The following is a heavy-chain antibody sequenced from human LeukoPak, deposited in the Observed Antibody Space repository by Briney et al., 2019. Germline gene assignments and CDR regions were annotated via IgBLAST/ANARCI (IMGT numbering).Heavy chain of an antibody. J-gene: IGHJ6*03. CDR2: ISSSSSYI. V-gene: IGHV3-21*01. D-gene: IGHD3-22*01. CDR3: ARVGGSSGGDYYYYYMDV. Sequence: PGGSLRLSCAASGFTFSSYSMNWVRQAPGKGLEWVSSISSSSSYIYYADSVKGRFTISRGNAKNSLYLQMNSLRAEDTAVYYCARVGGSSGGDYYYYYMDVWGKGTTVTVSS. CDR1: GFTFSSYS.